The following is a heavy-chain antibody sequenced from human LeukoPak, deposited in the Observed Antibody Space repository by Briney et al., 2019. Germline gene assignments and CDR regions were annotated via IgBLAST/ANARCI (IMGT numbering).Heavy chain of an antibody. V-gene: IGHV4-34*01. Sequence: SETLSLTCAVYGGSFSGYYWSWTRQPPGKGLEWIGEINHSGSTNYNPSLKSRVTISVDTSKNQFSLKLSSVTAADTAVYYCARGRDTGYSYGHYYYYYYMDVWGKGTTVTISS. J-gene: IGHJ6*03. CDR2: INHSGST. CDR3: ARGRDTGYSYGHYYYYYYMDV. CDR1: GGSFSGYY. D-gene: IGHD5-18*01.